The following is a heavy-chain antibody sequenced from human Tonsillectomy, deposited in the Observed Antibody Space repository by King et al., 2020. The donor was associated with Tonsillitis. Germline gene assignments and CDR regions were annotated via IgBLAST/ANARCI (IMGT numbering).Heavy chain of an antibody. J-gene: IGHJ4*02. CDR3: ARGDYYDTSGFADY. D-gene: IGHD3-22*01. V-gene: IGHV3-21*01. CDR2: ISSSSTDI. CDR1: GFTFSYYS. Sequence: VQLVESGGGLVMPGGSLRLSCAASGFTFSYYSMNWVRQAPGKGLEWVSSISSSSTDIYYADSVKGRFTISRDNAKNSLYLQMNSLRAEDTSVYYCARGDYYDTSGFADYWGQGTLVTVSS.